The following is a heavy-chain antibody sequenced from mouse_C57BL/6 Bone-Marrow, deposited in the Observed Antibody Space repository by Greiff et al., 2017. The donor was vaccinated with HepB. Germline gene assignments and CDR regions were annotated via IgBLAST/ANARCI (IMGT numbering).Heavy chain of an antibody. CDR1: GYTFTSYW. CDR2: IYPGSGST. J-gene: IGHJ3*01. Sequence: QVQLQQPGAELVKPGASVKMSCKASGYTFTSYWITWVKQRPGQGLEWIGDIYPGSGSTNYNEKFKSKATLTLDTSSSTAYMQLSSLTSEDSAVYYCARWRNLDYTWFAYWGQGTLVTVSA. D-gene: IGHD2-4*01. CDR3: ARWRNLDYTWFAY. V-gene: IGHV1-55*01.